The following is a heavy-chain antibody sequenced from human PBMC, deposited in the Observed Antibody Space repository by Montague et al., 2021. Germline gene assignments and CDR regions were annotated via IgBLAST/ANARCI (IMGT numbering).Heavy chain of an antibody. CDR3: GRDSWGSIDY. V-gene: IGHV4-59*02. CDR2: MRSSGSP. J-gene: IGHJ4*01. D-gene: IGHD7-27*01. CDR1: GGSVNGYD. Sequence: SETLSLTCSVSGGSVNGYDWSWIRQPPGKGLEWIGYMRSSGSPNYNPSFKSRLAISIDRSRNQFSLELSFVTAADTAIYFCGRDSWGSIDYWGHGILATVSS.